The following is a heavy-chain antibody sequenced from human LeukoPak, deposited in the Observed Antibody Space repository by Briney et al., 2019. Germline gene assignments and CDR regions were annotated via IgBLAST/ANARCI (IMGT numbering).Heavy chain of an antibody. D-gene: IGHD4-17*01. CDR1: GFTFSSYA. J-gene: IGHJ6*02. CDR2: ISSNGGST. CDR3: ARATLLRTVTTGYYYGMDV. V-gene: IGHV3-64*01. Sequence: PGGPLRLSCAASGFTFSSYAMHWVRQAPGKGLEYVSAISSNGGSTYCANSVKGRFTISRDNSKNTLYLQMGSLRAEDMAVYYCARATLLRTVTTGYYYGMDVWGQGTTVTVSS.